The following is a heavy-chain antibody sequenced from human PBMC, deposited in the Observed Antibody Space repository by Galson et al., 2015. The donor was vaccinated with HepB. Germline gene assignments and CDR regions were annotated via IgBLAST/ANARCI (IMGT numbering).Heavy chain of an antibody. D-gene: IGHD3-3*01. CDR2: IIPIFGTA. CDR1: GGTFSSYA. J-gene: IGHJ6*03. CDR3: ASPRITIPPFHTNPPPSYYYYYMDV. Sequence: SVKVSCKASGGTFSSYAISWVRQAPGQGLEWMGGIIPIFGTANYAQKFQGRVTITADESTSTAYMELSSLRSEDTAVYYCASPRITIPPFHTNPPPSYYYYYMDVWGKGTTVTVSS. V-gene: IGHV1-69*13.